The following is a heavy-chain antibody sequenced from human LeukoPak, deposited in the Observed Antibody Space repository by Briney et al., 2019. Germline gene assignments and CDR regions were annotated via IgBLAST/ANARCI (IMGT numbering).Heavy chain of an antibody. J-gene: IGHJ6*02. CDR1: GFTFSTYS. CDR3: VGVVGASYYYYGMDV. D-gene: IGHD1-26*01. CDR2: ISSTSSYI. V-gene: IGHV3-21*04. Sequence: GGSLRLSCAASGFTFSTYSMDWVRQAPEMGLEWVSSISSTSSYIYYADSVKGRFTISRDNAKNSLYLQMNSLRAEDTAVYYCVGVVGASYYYYGMDVWGQGTTVTVSS.